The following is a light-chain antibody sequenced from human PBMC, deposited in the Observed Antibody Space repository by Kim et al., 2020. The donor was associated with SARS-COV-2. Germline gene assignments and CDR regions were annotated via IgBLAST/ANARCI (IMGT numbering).Light chain of an antibody. CDR1: SGDVGGYNY. J-gene: IGLJ2*01. CDR3: SSQTSSLTVL. CDR2: DVT. Sequence: GQSITISGTGASGDVGGYNYVSWYQQHPGKAPKHIIYDVTQRASGISDRFSGSKSANAASLTISGLQTEDEADYYCSSQTSSLTVLFGGGTQLTVL. V-gene: IGLV2-14*04.